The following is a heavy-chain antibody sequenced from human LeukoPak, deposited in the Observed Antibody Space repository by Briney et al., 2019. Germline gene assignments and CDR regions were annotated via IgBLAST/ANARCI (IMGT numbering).Heavy chain of an antibody. V-gene: IGHV4-39*07. CDR2: IYYSGST. CDR3: ARAPRTSRKQLGLDY. CDR1: GGSISSSSYY. D-gene: IGHD6-6*01. J-gene: IGHJ4*02. Sequence: SETLSLTCTVSGGSISSSSYYWGWIRQPPGKGLEWIGSIYYSGSTYYNPSLKSRVTISVDTSKNQFSLKLSSVTAADTAVYYCARAPRTSRKQLGLDYWGQGTLVTVSS.